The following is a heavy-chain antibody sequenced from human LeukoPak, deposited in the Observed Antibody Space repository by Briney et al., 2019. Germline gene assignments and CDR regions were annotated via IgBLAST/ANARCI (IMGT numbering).Heavy chain of an antibody. CDR3: AGSGYYYL. Sequence: SETLSLTCAVYGGSFSGYYWSWIRQPPGKGLEWIGEINHSGSTNYNPSLKSRVTMSVDTSKNQFSLKLSSVTAADTAVYYCAGSGYYYLWGQGTLVTVSS. D-gene: IGHD3-22*01. V-gene: IGHV4-34*01. CDR2: INHSGST. J-gene: IGHJ4*02. CDR1: GGSFSGYY.